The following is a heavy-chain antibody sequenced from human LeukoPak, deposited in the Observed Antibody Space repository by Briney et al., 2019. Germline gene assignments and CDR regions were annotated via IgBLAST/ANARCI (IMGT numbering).Heavy chain of an antibody. Sequence: ASVKVSCKASGYTFTSYYMHWVRQAPGQGLEWMGIINPSGGSTSYAQKFQGRVTTTRDTSTSTVYMELSSLRSEDTAVYYCARERITIFGVVIQVDYYYGMDVWGQGTTVTVSS. CDR2: INPSGGST. CDR3: ARERITIFGVVIQVDYYYGMDV. CDR1: GYTFTSYY. V-gene: IGHV1-46*01. D-gene: IGHD3-3*01. J-gene: IGHJ6*02.